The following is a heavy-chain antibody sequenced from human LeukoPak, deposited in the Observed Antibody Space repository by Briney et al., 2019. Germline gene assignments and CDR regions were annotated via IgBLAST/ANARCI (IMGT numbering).Heavy chain of an antibody. V-gene: IGHV3-21*01. CDR1: GLTFSSYS. CDR2: ISGSSLYI. Sequence: GGSLTLSCAASGLTFSSYSMNWVRQAPGKGLEWVSSISGSSLYIYYADSLKGRFTISRDNAKNSLYLQMNSLRAEDTAVYYCARGEGDYGGNFVGDYWGQGILVTVSS. J-gene: IGHJ4*02. D-gene: IGHD4-23*01. CDR3: ARGEGDYGGNFVGDY.